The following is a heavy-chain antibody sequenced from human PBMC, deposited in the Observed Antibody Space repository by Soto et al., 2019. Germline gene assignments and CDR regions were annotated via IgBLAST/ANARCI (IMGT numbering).Heavy chain of an antibody. Sequence: ASVKVSCKNSGYTLTSYGISSVRQAPGQRLEWMGWISAYSGKTNYAQNLQGRHAMPTDKPTSTAYMELRSLRSDDTALYYCARDNSGDFWSGYSNYYFDYWGQGTLVTVSS. CDR3: ARDNSGDFWSGYSNYYFDY. J-gene: IGHJ4*02. V-gene: IGHV1-18*01. CDR1: GYTLTSYG. CDR2: ISAYSGKT. D-gene: IGHD3-3*01.